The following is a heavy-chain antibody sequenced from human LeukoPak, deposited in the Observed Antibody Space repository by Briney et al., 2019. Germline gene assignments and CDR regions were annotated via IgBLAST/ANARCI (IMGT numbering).Heavy chain of an antibody. CDR2: ISSSSSYI. CDR1: GGSISSSN. Sequence: RSSGTLSLTCAVSGGSISSSNWWSWVRQPPGKGLEWVSSISSSSSYIYYADSVKGRFTISRDNSKNTLSLQMNSLRAEDTAVYYCAKDLADSSSWYSYYYMDVWGKGTTVTISS. J-gene: IGHJ6*03. V-gene: IGHV3-21*04. CDR3: AKDLADSSSWYSYYYMDV. D-gene: IGHD6-13*01.